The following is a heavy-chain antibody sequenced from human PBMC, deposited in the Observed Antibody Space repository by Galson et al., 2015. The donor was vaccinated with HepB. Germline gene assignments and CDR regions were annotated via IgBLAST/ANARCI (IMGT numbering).Heavy chain of an antibody. CDR3: ARLERYPYYYYGMDV. Sequence: QSGAEVKKPGESLKISCKGSGYSFTSYGISWVRQAPGQGLEWMGWISAYNGNTNYAQKLQGRVTMTTDTSTSTAYMELRSLRSDDTAVYYCARLERYPYYYYGMDVWGQGTTVTVSS. D-gene: IGHD1-1*01. J-gene: IGHJ6*02. CDR1: GYSFTSYG. V-gene: IGHV1-18*04. CDR2: ISAYNGNT.